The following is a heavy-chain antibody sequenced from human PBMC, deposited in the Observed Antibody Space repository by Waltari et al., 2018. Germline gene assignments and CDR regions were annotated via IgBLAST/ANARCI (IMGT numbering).Heavy chain of an antibody. CDR3: ASSLRPQLWLNSLDY. Sequence: QVQLVESGGGVVQPGRSLRLSCAASGFTFSSYAMHWVRQAPGKGLEWVAVISSDGGNTYHADSVKVRFTISRDNSKNTLSLQMTLLRAEGTAVYYCASSLRPQLWLNSLDYWGQGTLVPFSS. CDR1: GFTFSSYA. D-gene: IGHD5-18*01. V-gene: IGHV3-30*01. CDR2: ISSDGGNT. J-gene: IGHJ4*02.